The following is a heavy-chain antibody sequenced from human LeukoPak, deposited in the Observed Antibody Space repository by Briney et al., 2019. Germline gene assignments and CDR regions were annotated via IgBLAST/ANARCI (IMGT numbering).Heavy chain of an antibody. CDR2: IKQDGSEK. Sequence: GGSLRLSCAASGFTFGGYYMSWIRQAPGKGLEWVANIKQDGSEKYYVDSVKGRFTISRDNAKNSLYLQMNSLRAEDTAVYYCARDRRYYYDSSGPWGQGTLVTVSS. D-gene: IGHD3-22*01. V-gene: IGHV3-7*01. CDR1: GFTFGGYY. J-gene: IGHJ5*02. CDR3: ARDRRYYYDSSGP.